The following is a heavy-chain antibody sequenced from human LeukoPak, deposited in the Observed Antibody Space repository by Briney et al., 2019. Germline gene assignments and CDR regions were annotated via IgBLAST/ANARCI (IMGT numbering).Heavy chain of an antibody. CDR2: IYYSGST. D-gene: IGHD3-10*01. J-gene: IGHJ4*02. Sequence: SETLSLTCTVSGGSISSSSYYWGWIRQPPGKGLEWIGSIYYSGSTYYNPSLKSRVTISVDTSKNQFSLKLSSVTAADTAVYYCARLLWFGERNFDYWGQGTLVTVSS. CDR1: GGSISSSSYY. CDR3: ARLLWFGERNFDY. V-gene: IGHV4-39*01.